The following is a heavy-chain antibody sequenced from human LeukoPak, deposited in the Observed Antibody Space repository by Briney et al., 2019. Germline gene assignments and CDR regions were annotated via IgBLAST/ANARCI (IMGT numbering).Heavy chain of an antibody. J-gene: IGHJ6*03. CDR3: ARGPGIAVAGTISTYYYYYMDV. Sequence: SETLSLTCTVSGGSISGYYWSWIRQPPGKGLEWIGYIYYSGSTNYNPSLKSRVTISVDTSKNQFSLKLSSVTAADTAVYYCARGPGIAVAGTISTYYYYYMDVWGKGTTVTVSS. CDR1: GGSISGYY. D-gene: IGHD6-19*01. CDR2: IYYSGST. V-gene: IGHV4-59*01.